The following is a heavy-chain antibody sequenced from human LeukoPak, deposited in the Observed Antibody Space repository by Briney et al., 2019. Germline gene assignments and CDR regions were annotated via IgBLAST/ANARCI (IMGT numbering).Heavy chain of an antibody. J-gene: IGHJ4*02. CDR1: GFTFSSYE. D-gene: IGHD4-17*01. V-gene: IGHV3-7*01. Sequence: GGSLRLSCAASGFTFSSYEMNWVRQAPGKGLEWVANIKPDGNEKYYVDSVKGRFTISRDNAENSLYLQMNSLRAEDTAIYYCATTSRTVTGLDYWGQGTLVTVSS. CDR3: ATTSRTVTGLDY. CDR2: IKPDGNEK.